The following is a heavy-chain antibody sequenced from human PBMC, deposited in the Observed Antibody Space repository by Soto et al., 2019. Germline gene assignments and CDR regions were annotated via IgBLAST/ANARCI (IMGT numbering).Heavy chain of an antibody. J-gene: IGHJ6*02. V-gene: IGHV3-23*01. CDR3: AKASVYYASLTGYYVSSCYCGRDV. Sequence: EVQLLESGGGLVQPGGSLRLSCAASGFTFSSYAMSWVRQAPGKGLEWVSAISGGGGSTYYADTVKGRFTISRDNSKNTLYLQMNSLRAEDTSVYYCAKASVYYASLTGYYVSSCYCGRDVWGQGITVTFSS. CDR2: ISGGGGST. D-gene: IGHD3-9*01. CDR1: GFTFSSYA.